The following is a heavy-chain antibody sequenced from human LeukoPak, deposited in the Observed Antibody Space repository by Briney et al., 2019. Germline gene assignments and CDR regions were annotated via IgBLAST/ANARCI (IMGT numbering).Heavy chain of an antibody. V-gene: IGHV3-74*01. Sequence: GGSLRLSCAASGFTFIRDWMHWVRQAPGKGLVWVSRINGDGSSTSYADSVRGRFTISRDNAQNTLYLQMNSLRGEDTAVYYCARSRSGYSGLFDIWGQGTMVTVSS. CDR2: INGDGSST. J-gene: IGHJ3*02. CDR1: GFTFIRDW. D-gene: IGHD3-10*01. CDR3: ARSRSGYSGLFDI.